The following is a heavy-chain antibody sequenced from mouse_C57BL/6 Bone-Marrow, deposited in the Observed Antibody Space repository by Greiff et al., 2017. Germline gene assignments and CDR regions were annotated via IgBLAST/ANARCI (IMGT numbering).Heavy chain of an antibody. Sequence: VQLKQSGPELVKPGASVKISCKASGYSFTGYYMNWVKQSPEKSLEWIGEINPSTGGTTYNQKFKAKATLTVDKSSSTAYMQLKSLTSEDSAVYYCARSRGLLSSAWFAYWGQGTLVTVSA. D-gene: IGHD2-12*01. V-gene: IGHV1-42*01. CDR1: GYSFTGYY. J-gene: IGHJ3*01. CDR2: INPSTGGT. CDR3: ARSRGLLSSAWFAY.